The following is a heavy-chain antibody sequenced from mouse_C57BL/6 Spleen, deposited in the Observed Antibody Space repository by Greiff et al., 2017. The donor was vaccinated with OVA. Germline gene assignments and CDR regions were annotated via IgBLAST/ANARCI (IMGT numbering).Heavy chain of an antibody. CDR1: GFTFSSYA. J-gene: IGHJ1*03. CDR3: TKYDYGGYFDV. D-gene: IGHD2-4*01. Sequence: EVKVVESGEGLVKPGGSLKLSCAASGFTFSSYAMSWVRQTPEKRLEWVAYISSGGDYIYYADTVKGRFTISRDNARNTLYLQMSSLKSEDTAMYYCTKYDYGGYFDVWGTGTTVTVSS. CDR2: ISSGGDYI. V-gene: IGHV5-9-1*02.